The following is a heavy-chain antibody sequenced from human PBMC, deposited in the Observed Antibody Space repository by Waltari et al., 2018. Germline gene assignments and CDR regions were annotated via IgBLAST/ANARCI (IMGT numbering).Heavy chain of an antibody. V-gene: IGHV5-51*01. CDR2: IYPGDSDT. D-gene: IGHD6-6*01. Sequence: EVQLVQSGAEVKKPGESLKISCKGSGYSFTSYWIGWVRQMPGKGLEWMGIIYPGDSDTRYSPSFQGQVTISADKSISTAYLQWSSLKASDTAMYYCARGLRLVSIAARKTQGYYMDVWGKGTTVTISS. CDR3: ARGLRLVSIAARKTQGYYMDV. CDR1: GYSFTSYW. J-gene: IGHJ6*03.